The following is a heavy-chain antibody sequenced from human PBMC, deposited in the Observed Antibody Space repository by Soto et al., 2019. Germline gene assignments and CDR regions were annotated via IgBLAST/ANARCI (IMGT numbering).Heavy chain of an antibody. Sequence: PGGSLRLSCVDSGFTVSSTNYKSWVRQAPGKGLEWVSVIYPGDTTFYADSVKGRFTISRDNSKNTLYLQMNSLRAEDTAVYYCHGYGYWGQGTLVTVSS. CDR1: GFTVSSTNY. V-gene: IGHV3-53*01. D-gene: IGHD5-12*01. CDR2: IYPGDTT. CDR3: HGYGY. J-gene: IGHJ4*02.